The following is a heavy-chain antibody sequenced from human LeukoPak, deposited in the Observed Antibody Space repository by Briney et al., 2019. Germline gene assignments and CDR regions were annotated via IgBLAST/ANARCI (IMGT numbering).Heavy chain of an antibody. Sequence: PQTLPLTCTVSGGSITSGGYYWSWIRQHPGKGLEWIGYIYHTGSTYYNASLKSRISISLDTSKNQFSLKVSSVTAADTAVYYCASAGYSGFDFSFDNWGQGTLVTVSS. J-gene: IGHJ4*02. CDR2: IYHTGST. CDR1: GGSITSGGYY. V-gene: IGHV4-31*03. CDR3: ASAGYSGFDFSFDN. D-gene: IGHD5-12*01.